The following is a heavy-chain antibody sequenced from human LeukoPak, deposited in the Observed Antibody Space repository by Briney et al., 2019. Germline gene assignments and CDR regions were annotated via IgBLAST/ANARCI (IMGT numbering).Heavy chain of an antibody. CDR1: GFTFNTYW. V-gene: IGHV3-74*03. Sequence: GGSLRLSCAASGFTFNTYWMHWVRQVPGKGLVWVSSINSHGSITTYSDSVMGRFTIYRDNDKNTVSLQMISLRVEDTAIYYCARDLVAWGYYDFWSGYSPRGFDLWGRGTLVSV. D-gene: IGHD3-3*01. J-gene: IGHJ2*01. CDR2: INSHGSIT. CDR3: ARDLVAWGYYDFWSGYSPRGFDL.